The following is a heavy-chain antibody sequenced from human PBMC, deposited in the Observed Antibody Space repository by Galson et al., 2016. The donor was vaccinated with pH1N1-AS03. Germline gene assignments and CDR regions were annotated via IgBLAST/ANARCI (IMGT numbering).Heavy chain of an antibody. CDR3: VKGGTNFDS. Sequence: FLRLSCAASGFTFSSSWMSWVRQAPGKGLEWVANIRQDGSDKYYVDSVRGRFTISRDNAKNSLYLQMNSLRAEDTAVYYCVKGGTNFDSWGQGTLVTVSS. CDR2: IRQDGSDK. D-gene: IGHD1-26*01. J-gene: IGHJ4*02. CDR1: GFTFSSSW. V-gene: IGHV3-7*01.